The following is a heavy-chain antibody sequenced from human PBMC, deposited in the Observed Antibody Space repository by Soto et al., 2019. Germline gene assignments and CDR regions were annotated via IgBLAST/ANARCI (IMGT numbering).Heavy chain of an antibody. Sequence: VPVVESGGRLVQPGGSLGLPCAASGFPFSSSWLHRVRQTSGQGLVWVARIYSDGSRPNYADPVQGRFTFSRENAKTTRKMQMKCLRAQDTALYYCASGPTGWSGYDYWGQGTLVTVSS. CDR1: GFPFSSSW. CDR2: IYSDGSRP. J-gene: IGHJ4*02. CDR3: ASGPTGWSGYDY. V-gene: IGHV3-74*01. D-gene: IGHD6-19*01.